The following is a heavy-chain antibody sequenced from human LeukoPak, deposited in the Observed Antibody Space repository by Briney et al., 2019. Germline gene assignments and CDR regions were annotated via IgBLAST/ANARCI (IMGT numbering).Heavy chain of an antibody. CDR1: GGSISSSSYY. CDR3: ARRGITMVRGGFNNRGWFDP. Sequence: PSETLSLTCTVSGGSISSSSYYWGWIRQPPGKGLEWIGSIYYSGSTYYNPSLKSRVTISVDTSKNQFSLKLSSVTAADTAVYYCARRGITMVRGGFNNRGWFDPWGQGTLVTVSS. D-gene: IGHD3-10*01. V-gene: IGHV4-39*01. CDR2: IYYSGST. J-gene: IGHJ5*02.